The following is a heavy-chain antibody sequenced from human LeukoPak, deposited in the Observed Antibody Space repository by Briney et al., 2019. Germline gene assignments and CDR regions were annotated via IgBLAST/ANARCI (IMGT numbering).Heavy chain of an antibody. CDR1: GFTFSSYT. D-gene: IGHD1-1*01. Sequence: PGGSLRLSCAASGFTFSSYTMHWVRQAPGKGLEWVSSISSSSSYIYYADSLKGRFTISRDNAKNSLHLQMNSLRAEDTAVYYCARDLARTLDYWGQGTLVTVSS. V-gene: IGHV3-21*01. CDR2: ISSSSSYI. CDR3: ARDLARTLDY. J-gene: IGHJ4*02.